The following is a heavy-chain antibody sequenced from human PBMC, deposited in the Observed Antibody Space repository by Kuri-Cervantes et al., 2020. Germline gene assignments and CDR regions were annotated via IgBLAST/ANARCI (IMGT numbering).Heavy chain of an antibody. CDR3: ARSPRLDY. D-gene: IGHD1-26*01. CDR2: ISWNSDTI. V-gene: IGHV3-9*01. CDR1: GFTFDDYA. J-gene: IGHJ4*02. Sequence: SLKISCAASGFTFDDYAMHWVRQTPGQGLEWVSGISWNSDTIGSADSVKGRFTISRDNAKNSLFLQMNSLRPEDTAVYYCARSPRLDYWGQGTLVTVSS.